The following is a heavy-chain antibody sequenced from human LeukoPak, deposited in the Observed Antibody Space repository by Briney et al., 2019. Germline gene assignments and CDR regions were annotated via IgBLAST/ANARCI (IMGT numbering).Heavy chain of an antibody. CDR3: ARAPVTTDAFDI. Sequence: PSETLSLTCTVSGGSISSYYWSWIRQPPGKGLGWIGYIYYSGSTNYNPSLKSRVTISVDTSKNQFSLKLSSVTAADTAVYYCARAPVTTDAFDIWGQGTMVTVSS. D-gene: IGHD4-17*01. J-gene: IGHJ3*02. CDR2: IYYSGST. V-gene: IGHV4-59*01. CDR1: GGSISSYY.